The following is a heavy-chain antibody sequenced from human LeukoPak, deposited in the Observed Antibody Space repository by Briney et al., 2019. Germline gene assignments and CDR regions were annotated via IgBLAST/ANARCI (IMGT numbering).Heavy chain of an antibody. CDR3: ARGEWDLLFDY. CDR2: IYYSGST. D-gene: IGHD1-26*01. Sequence: SESLSLTCTVSGGSISSGGYYWSWIRQHPGKGLEWIGYIYYSGSTYYNPSLKSRVTISVDTSKNQFSLKLSSVTAADTAVYYCARGEWDLLFDYWGQGTLVTVSS. J-gene: IGHJ4*02. V-gene: IGHV4-31*03. CDR1: GGSISSGGYY.